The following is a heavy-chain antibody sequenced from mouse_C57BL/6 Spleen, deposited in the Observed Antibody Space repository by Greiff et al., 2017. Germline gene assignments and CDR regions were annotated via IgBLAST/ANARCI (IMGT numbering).Heavy chain of an antibody. CDR3: ARPGDYDYSYWYFDV. CDR1: GFTFSDYG. CDR2: ISSGSSTI. J-gene: IGHJ1*03. V-gene: IGHV5-17*01. Sequence: EVQGVESGGGLVKPGGSLKLSCAASGFTFSDYGMHWVRQAPEKGLEWVAYISSGSSTIYYADTVKGRFTISRDNAKNTLFLQMTSLRSEDTAMYYCARPGDYDYSYWYFDVWGTGTTVTVSS. D-gene: IGHD2-4*01.